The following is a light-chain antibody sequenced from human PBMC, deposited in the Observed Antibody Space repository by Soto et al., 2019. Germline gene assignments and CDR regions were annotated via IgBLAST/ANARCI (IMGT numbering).Light chain of an antibody. CDR3: QQYKNWPWT. Sequence: EIVMTQSPATLSVSPGESATLSCRASQSVSSNLAWYQQKPGQAPRLLIYGASTRATGIPARFSGSGSGTEFTLTTSSLQSEDSAVYYCQQYKNWPWTFGQGTKVEIK. CDR2: GAS. V-gene: IGKV3-15*01. CDR1: QSVSSN. J-gene: IGKJ1*01.